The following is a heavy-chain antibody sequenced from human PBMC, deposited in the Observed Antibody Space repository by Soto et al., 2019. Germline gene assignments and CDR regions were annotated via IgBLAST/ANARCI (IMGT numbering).Heavy chain of an antibody. V-gene: IGHV3-7*02. CDR3: ASQGSPGY. D-gene: IGHD2-15*01. CDR2: INQDGSEK. Sequence: PGGSLRLSCAASGFSFNVYWMSWVRQAPGKGLEWVTNINQDGSEKYYVDSVKGRFTISRDNAKNSLYLQMNSLRAEDTAVYYCASQGSPGYWGQGTLVTVSS. J-gene: IGHJ4*02. CDR1: GFSFNVYW.